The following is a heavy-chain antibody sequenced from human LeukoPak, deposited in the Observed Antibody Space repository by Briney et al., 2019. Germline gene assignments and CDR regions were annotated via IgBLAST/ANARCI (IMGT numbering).Heavy chain of an antibody. J-gene: IGHJ4*02. CDR2: ISYDGSNK. CDR3: ARETYSSFDS. CDR1: GFTFSDYA. V-gene: IGHV3-30*01. Sequence: GGSLRLSCAASGFTFSDYAMHWVRQAPGKGLEWVAIISYDGSNKYFADSVKGRFTISRDNSKNTLYLQMNSLRAEDAAVYYGARETYSSFDSWGQGTLVTVSS. D-gene: IGHD6-13*01.